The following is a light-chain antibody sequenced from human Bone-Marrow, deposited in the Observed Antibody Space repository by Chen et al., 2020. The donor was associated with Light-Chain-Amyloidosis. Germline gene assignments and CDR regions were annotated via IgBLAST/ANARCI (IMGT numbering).Light chain of an antibody. Sequence: SYELTQPPSVSVSPGQPARITCSGDDLPTKYAYWYQQKPGQAPVLVIHRDTERPSGISERFSDSSSGTTATLTISGVQAEDEADYHCQSADSSGTYEVIFGGGTKLTVL. J-gene: IGLJ2*01. V-gene: IGLV3-25*03. CDR3: QSADSSGTYEVI. CDR1: DLPTKY. CDR2: RDT.